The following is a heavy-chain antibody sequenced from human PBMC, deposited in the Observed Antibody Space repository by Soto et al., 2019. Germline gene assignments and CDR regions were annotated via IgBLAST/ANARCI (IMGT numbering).Heavy chain of an antibody. Sequence: PGGSLRLSCAASGLTFDDYAMHWVRQTPGKGLEWVSGITWNSGTIGYADSVKSRFTISRDNGKNSLYLQMNSLKIEDTAVYYCARVVGAPNWFDPWGQGTLVTVSS. D-gene: IGHD1-26*01. CDR2: ITWNSGTI. CDR1: GLTFDDYA. CDR3: ARVVGAPNWFDP. V-gene: IGHV3-9*01. J-gene: IGHJ5*02.